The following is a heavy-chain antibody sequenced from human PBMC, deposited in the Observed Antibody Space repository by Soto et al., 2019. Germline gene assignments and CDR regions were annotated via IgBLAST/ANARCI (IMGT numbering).Heavy chain of an antibody. V-gene: IGHV1-46*01. Sequence: ASVKVSCKASGYTFARYYMHCVRTDTGQGLEWMGIINPSGGSTSYARKFQGRVTMTRDTSTSTVYMELSSLRSEDTAVYFFARVPGNIVATDAFDTWGQGTMVAV. CDR3: ARVPGNIVATDAFDT. CDR1: GYTFARYY. CDR2: INPSGGST. D-gene: IGHD5-12*01. J-gene: IGHJ3*02.